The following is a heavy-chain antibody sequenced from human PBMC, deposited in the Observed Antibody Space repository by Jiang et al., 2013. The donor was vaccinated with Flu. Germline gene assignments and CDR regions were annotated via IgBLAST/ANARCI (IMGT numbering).Heavy chain of an antibody. J-gene: IGHJ3*02. D-gene: IGHD6-19*01. CDR3: ARNGVDSSGWYEADAFDI. CDR2: IYYSGST. V-gene: IGHV4-59*01. CDR1: GGSISSYY. Sequence: LLKPSETLSLTCTVSGGSISSYYWSWIRQPPGKGLEWIGYIYYSGSTNYNPSLKSRVTISVDTSKNQFSLKLSSVTAADTAVYYCARNGVDSSGWYEADAFDIWGQGTMVTVSS.